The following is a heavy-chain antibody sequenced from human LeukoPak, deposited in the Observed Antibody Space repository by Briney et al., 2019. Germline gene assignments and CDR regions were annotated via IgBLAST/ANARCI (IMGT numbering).Heavy chain of an antibody. Sequence: ASVKVSCKASGYTFTGYYMHWVRQAPGQGLEWMGWINPNSGGTNYAQKFQGRVTMTRDTSISTAYMELSRLRSDDTAVYYCARDCDFWSGYPTDYWGQGTLVTVSS. CDR1: GYTFTGYY. CDR3: ARDCDFWSGYPTDY. D-gene: IGHD3-3*01. V-gene: IGHV1-2*02. J-gene: IGHJ4*02. CDR2: INPNSGGT.